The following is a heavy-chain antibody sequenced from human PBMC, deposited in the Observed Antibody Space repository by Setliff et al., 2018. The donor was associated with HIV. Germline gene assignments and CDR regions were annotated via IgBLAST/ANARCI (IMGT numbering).Heavy chain of an antibody. V-gene: IGHV3-74*01. CDR2: MNTDGSST. Sequence: PGGSLRLSCAASGFTFSSYWMHWVRQAPGKGLVWVFGMNTDGSSTRYADSVKGRFIISRDNAKNMLYLQMNSLSADDTAVYYCVRGSGYYYFDNWGQGALVTVSS. CDR3: VRGSGYYYFDN. J-gene: IGHJ4*02. CDR1: GFTFSSYW. D-gene: IGHD3-22*01.